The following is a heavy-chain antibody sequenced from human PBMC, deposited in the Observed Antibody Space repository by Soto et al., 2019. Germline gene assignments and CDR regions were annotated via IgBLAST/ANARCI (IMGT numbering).Heavy chain of an antibody. Sequence: QITLKESGPPLVKPTQTLTLTCTFSGFSLTTSGEAVGWIRQPPGKALEWLALIYWDDDKRSSPSLKSRLTITKDPSKNQVVLTMTNMDPVDTATYYCAHIPGSGQLLYSYYYYMDVWGKGTTVTVSS. CDR3: AHIPGSGQLLYSYYYYMDV. D-gene: IGHD3-10*01. J-gene: IGHJ6*03. V-gene: IGHV2-5*02. CDR2: IYWDDDK. CDR1: GFSLTTSGEA.